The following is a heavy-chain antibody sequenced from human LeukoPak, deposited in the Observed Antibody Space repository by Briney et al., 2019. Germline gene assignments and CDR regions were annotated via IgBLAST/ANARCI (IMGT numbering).Heavy chain of an antibody. Sequence: GGSLRLSCAASEFTFNNYGMSWVRQAPGKGLEWVSSISSSSTYIFYADSVKGRFTISRDDAKNSVYLEMNSLRADDTAVYYCARSARLMKGVVEVTALDDWGQGTLVTVSS. CDR3: ARSARLMKGVVEVTALDD. CDR2: ISSSSTYI. CDR1: EFTFNNYG. D-gene: IGHD3-3*01. J-gene: IGHJ4*02. V-gene: IGHV3-21*01.